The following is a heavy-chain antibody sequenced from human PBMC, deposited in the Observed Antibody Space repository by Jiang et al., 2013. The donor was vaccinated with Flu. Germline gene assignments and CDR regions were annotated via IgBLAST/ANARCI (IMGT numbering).Heavy chain of an antibody. J-gene: IGHJ5*02. CDR1: GGSISSSSYY. CDR3: ARQGTYYDSSP. CDR2: IYYSGST. V-gene: IGHV4-39*01. Sequence: LLKPSETLSLTCTVSGGSISSSSYYWGWIRQPPGKGLEWIGSIYYSGSTYYNPSLKSRVTISVDTSKNQFSLKLSSVTAADTAVYYCARQGTYYDSSPWGQGTLVTVSS. D-gene: IGHD3-3*01.